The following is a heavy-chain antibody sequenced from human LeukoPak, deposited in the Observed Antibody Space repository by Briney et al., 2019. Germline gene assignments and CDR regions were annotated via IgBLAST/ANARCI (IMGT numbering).Heavy chain of an antibody. J-gene: IGHJ4*02. CDR3: ARRGDAGYFDY. V-gene: IGHV4-59*08. D-gene: IGHD3-10*01. CDR2: IYYSGST. Sequence: SETLSLTCAVSGGSISSYYWSWIRQPPGKGLEWIGYIYYSGSTNYNPSLKRRVTISVDTSKNQFSLTLSSVTAADTAVYYCARRGDAGYFDYWGQGTLVTVSS. CDR1: GGSISSYY.